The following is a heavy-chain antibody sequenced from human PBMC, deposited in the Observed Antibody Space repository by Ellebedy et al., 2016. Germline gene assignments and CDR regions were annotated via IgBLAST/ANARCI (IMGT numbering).Heavy chain of an antibody. D-gene: IGHD1-1*01. J-gene: IGHJ3*02. CDR3: AGRDTGAVGAYEM. V-gene: IGHV4-38-2*02. CDR2: IYHSGRS. Sequence: SETLSLXCSVSGYFIRSGYYWSWIRQTPGKGLEYVGYIYHSGRSDYNPSFKGRVTMSLDTSMNQFSLKLTSVTAADSAVYYCAGRDTGAVGAYEMWGHGTTVIVSS. CDR1: GYFIRSGYY.